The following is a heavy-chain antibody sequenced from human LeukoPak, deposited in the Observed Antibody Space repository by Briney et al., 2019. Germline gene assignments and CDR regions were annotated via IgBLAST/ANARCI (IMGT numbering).Heavy chain of an antibody. CDR2: IYYSGST. Sequence: SETLSLTCTVSGGSISSYYWSWIRQPPGKGLEWIGYIYYSGSTNYNPSLKRRVTISVDTSKNQFSLKLSSVTAADTAVYYCARGLKNPGYAFDIWGQGTMVTVSS. CDR3: ARGLKNPGYAFDI. CDR1: GGSISSYY. D-gene: IGHD1-14*01. J-gene: IGHJ3*02. V-gene: IGHV4-59*01.